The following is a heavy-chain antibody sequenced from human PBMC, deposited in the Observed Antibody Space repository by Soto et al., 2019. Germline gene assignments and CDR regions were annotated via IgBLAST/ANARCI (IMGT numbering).Heavy chain of an antibody. V-gene: IGHV4-31*03. D-gene: IGHD2-8*01. CDR3: ARLGYCTNGVCYSLIDY. CDR1: GGSISSGGYY. CDR2: IYYSGST. J-gene: IGHJ4*02. Sequence: QVQLQESGPGLVKPSQTLSLTCTVSGGSISSGGYYWSWIRQHPGKGLEWIGYIYYSGSTYYNPSPQRRVNISVDTSKNQFSLKLSSVTAADTAVYYCARLGYCTNGVCYSLIDYWGQGTLVTVSS.